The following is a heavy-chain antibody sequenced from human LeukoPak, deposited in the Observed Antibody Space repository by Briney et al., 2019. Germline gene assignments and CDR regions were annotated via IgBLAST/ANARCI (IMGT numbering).Heavy chain of an antibody. CDR3: ARDASVATFTPDY. CDR1: GYTLTGYY. V-gene: IGHV1-2*06. CDR2: INPNSGGT. J-gene: IGHJ4*02. Sequence: ASVKVSCKASGYTLTGYYMHWVRQAPGQGLERMGRINPNSGGTNYAQKFQGRVTMTRDTSISTAYMELSRLRSDGTAVNYCARDASVATFTPDYWGQGTLVTVSS. D-gene: IGHD5-12*01.